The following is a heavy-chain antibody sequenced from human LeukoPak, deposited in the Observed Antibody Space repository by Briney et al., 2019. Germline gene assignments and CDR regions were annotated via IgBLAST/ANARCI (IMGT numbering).Heavy chain of an antibody. CDR3: ARDPGEVDAFDI. CDR1: GVMFPSYW. Sequence: GGSLRLSCAASGVMFPSYWMTWVRQAPGKGLEWVANIKQDGSEKYYVDSVKGRFTISRDNAKNSVYLQMNSLRAEDTAVYYCARDPGEVDAFDIWGQGTMVTVSS. V-gene: IGHV3-7*01. CDR2: IKQDGSEK. J-gene: IGHJ3*02. D-gene: IGHD2-21*01.